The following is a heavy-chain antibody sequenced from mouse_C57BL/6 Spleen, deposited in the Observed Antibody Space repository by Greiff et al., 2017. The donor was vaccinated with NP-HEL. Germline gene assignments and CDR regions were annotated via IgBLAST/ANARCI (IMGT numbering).Heavy chain of an antibody. CDR2: INPNYGTT. J-gene: IGHJ3*01. V-gene: IGHV1-39*01. D-gene: IGHD3-2*02. CDR3: ARNEAGGAWFAY. Sequence: VHVKQSGPELVKPGASVKISCKASGYSFTDYNMNWVKQSNGKSLEWIGVINPNYGTTSYNQKFKGKATLTVDQSSSTAYMQLNSLTSEDSAVYYWARNEAGGAWFAYWGQGTLVTVSA. CDR1: GYSFTDYN.